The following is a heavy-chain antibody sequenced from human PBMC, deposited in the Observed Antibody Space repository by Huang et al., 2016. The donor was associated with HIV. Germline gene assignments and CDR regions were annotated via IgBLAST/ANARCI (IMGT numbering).Heavy chain of an antibody. Sequence: VQLIESGGGVVQPGKSLRLYCATSGFILSNYGMHWVRQAPGKGLKWVAFIRNDGMKKNYEESVRGRLTVGRDNGNNTLFLQMRSLGVDDTAVYYCARGDYYDSSGYHPGYFDYWSQGILVTVSS. D-gene: IGHD3-22*01. CDR3: ARGDYYDSSGYHPGYFDY. CDR1: GFILSNYG. J-gene: IGHJ4*02. V-gene: IGHV3-33*04. CDR2: IRNDGMKK.